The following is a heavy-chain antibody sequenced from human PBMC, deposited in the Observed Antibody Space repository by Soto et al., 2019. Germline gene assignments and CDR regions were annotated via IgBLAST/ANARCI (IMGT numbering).Heavy chain of an antibody. Sequence: GESLKISCEGSGYSFTSYYIGWVRQMPGKGLEWMGTIHPGDSDTRYSPSFQGRVTISADKSTSTAYLQWSSLKASDTAIYYCARTVLEWHEPTWSYMDVWGKGTTVTVSS. D-gene: IGHD3-3*01. CDR2: IHPGDSDT. CDR3: ARTVLEWHEPTWSYMDV. V-gene: IGHV5-51*01. J-gene: IGHJ6*03. CDR1: GYSFTSYY.